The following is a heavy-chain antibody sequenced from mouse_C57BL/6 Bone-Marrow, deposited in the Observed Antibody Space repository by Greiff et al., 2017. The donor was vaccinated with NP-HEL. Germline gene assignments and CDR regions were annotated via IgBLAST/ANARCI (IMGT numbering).Heavy chain of an antibody. Sequence: QVHVKQPGAELVKPGASVKLSCKASGYTFTSYWMPWVKQRPGQGLEWIGMIHPNSGSTNYNEKFKSKATLTVDKSSSTPYMQLSRLTSEDSAVYSYARAQYYCGSSAMDYWGQGTSVTVSS. J-gene: IGHJ4*01. CDR2: IHPNSGST. D-gene: IGHD1-1*01. CDR3: ARAQYYCGSSAMDY. CDR1: GYTFTSYW. V-gene: IGHV1-64*01.